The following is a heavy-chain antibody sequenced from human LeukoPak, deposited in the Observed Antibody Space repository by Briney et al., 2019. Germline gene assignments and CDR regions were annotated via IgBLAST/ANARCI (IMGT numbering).Heavy chain of an antibody. Sequence: GGSLRLSCAASGFTFSSYAMHWVRQAPGKGLEWVAVISYDGSNKYYADSVKGRFTISRDNSKNTLYLQMNSLRAEDTAVYYCATDYDSSGHAYYGMDVWGQGTTVTVSS. J-gene: IGHJ6*02. CDR1: GFTFSSYA. CDR3: ATDYDSSGHAYYGMDV. V-gene: IGHV3-30*04. D-gene: IGHD3-22*01. CDR2: ISYDGSNK.